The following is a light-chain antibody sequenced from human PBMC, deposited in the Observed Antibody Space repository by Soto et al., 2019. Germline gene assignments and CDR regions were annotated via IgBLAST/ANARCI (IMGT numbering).Light chain of an antibody. V-gene: IGKV3-15*01. Sequence: ETVMTQSPATLSVSPGERATLSCRASLSVGSTLAWYQQRPGQAPRLLIYGASTRATGIPVRFSGSGSGTEFTLTISSLQSEDFGFYYCQQYNKWPLFTFGPGTRVDMK. CDR3: QQYNKWPLFT. CDR2: GAS. CDR1: LSVGST. J-gene: IGKJ3*01.